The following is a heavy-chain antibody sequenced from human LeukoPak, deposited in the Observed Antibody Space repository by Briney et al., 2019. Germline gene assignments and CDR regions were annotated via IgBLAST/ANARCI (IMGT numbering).Heavy chain of an antibody. Sequence: SGGSLRLSCAASGFTFSNYWMTWVRQAPGEGLEWVANIKQDGSEKYYVDSVKGRFTISRDNAKNSLYLQMNSLRADDTAVYYCARGGIRGVLMEYWGQGTLVTVSS. J-gene: IGHJ4*02. CDR2: IKQDGSEK. V-gene: IGHV3-7*05. D-gene: IGHD3-10*01. CDR3: ARGGIRGVLMEY. CDR1: GFTFSNYW.